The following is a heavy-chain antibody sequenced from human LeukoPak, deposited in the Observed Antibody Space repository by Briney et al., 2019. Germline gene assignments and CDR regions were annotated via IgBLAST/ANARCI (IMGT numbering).Heavy chain of an antibody. V-gene: IGHV1-2*02. Sequence: GASVKVSCKASGCTFTGYYMHVVRQAPGQGLEWTGWINPNSGGTNYAQKFQGRVTMTRDTSISTAYMELSRLRSDDTAVYYCASFLGYCSGGSCYLEYWGQGTLVTVSS. J-gene: IGHJ4*02. D-gene: IGHD2-15*01. CDR1: GCTFTGYY. CDR2: INPNSGGT. CDR3: ASFLGYCSGGSCYLEY.